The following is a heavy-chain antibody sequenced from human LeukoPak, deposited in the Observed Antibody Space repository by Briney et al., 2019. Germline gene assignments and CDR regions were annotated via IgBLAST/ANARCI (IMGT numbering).Heavy chain of an antibody. D-gene: IGHD6-19*01. CDR1: GFTFSSYS. CDR2: ISYDGNSE. Sequence: GGSLRLSCAVSGFTFSSYSVHWVRQAPGKGLEWVALISYDGNSEYYADSMKGRFTISRDNAKNSVYLQMDNLRAEDTAVYYCVGSSGWLFDYWGQGILVAVSS. CDR3: VGSSGWLFDY. V-gene: IGHV3-30*04. J-gene: IGHJ4*02.